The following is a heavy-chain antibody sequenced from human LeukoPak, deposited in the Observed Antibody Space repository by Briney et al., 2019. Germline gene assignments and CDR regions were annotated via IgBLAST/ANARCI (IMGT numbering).Heavy chain of an antibody. D-gene: IGHD3-9*01. CDR2: IWYDGSNK. Sequence: GGSLRLSCAASGFTFSSYGMHWVRQAPGKGLEWVAVIWYDGSNKYYADSVKGRFTISRDNSKNTLYLQMNSLRAEDTAVYYCARETYYDILTGYLDYWGQGTLVTVSS. CDR3: ARETYYDILTGYLDY. CDR1: GFTFSSYG. J-gene: IGHJ4*02. V-gene: IGHV3-33*01.